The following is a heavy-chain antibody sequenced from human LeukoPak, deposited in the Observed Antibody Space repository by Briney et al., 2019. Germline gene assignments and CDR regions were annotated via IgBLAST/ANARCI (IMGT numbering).Heavy chain of an antibody. D-gene: IGHD1-26*01. V-gene: IGHV1-18*04. Sequence: ASVKVSCKASGYTFTDYFMHWVRQAPGQGLEWMGWISAYNGNTNYAQKLQGRVTMTTDTSTSTDYMELRSLRSDDTAVYYCARDPQGITMVGATYWGAFDIGAKGTMVTVS. J-gene: IGHJ3*02. CDR1: GYTFTDYF. CDR3: ARDPQGITMVGATYWGAFDI. CDR2: ISAYNGNT.